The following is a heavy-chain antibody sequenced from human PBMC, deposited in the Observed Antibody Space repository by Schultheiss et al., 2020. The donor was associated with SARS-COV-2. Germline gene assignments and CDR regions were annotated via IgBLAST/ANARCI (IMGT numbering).Heavy chain of an antibody. CDR1: GFTFSSYA. J-gene: IGHJ3*02. V-gene: IGHV4-34*01. D-gene: IGHD7-27*01. CDR2: INHSGST. Sequence: ESLKISCAASGFTFSSYAMSWIRQPPGKGLEWIGEINHSGSTYYNPSLKSRVTISVDTSKNQFSLKLSSVTAADTAVYYCARLTSNWGNLDAFDIWGQGTMVTVSS. CDR3: ARLTSNWGNLDAFDI.